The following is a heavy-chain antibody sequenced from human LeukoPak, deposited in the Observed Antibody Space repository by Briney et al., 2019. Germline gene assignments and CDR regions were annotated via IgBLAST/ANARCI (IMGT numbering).Heavy chain of an antibody. J-gene: IGHJ4*02. Sequence: SETLSLTCTVSGGSISSYYWSWIRQPPGKGLEWIGYIYYSGSTNYNPSLKSRVTISVDTSKNQFSLKLSSVTAADTAVYYCARAGGYSSGWLRWGQGTLVTVSS. CDR3: ARAGGYSSGWLR. CDR1: GGSISSYY. D-gene: IGHD6-19*01. CDR2: IYYSGST. V-gene: IGHV4-59*01.